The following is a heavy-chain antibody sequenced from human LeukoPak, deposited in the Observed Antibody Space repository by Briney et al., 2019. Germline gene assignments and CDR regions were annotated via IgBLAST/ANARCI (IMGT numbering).Heavy chain of an antibody. CDR2: IKSKTDGGTT. CDR1: GFTFSNAW. CDR3: TMLRHQEYYYDSSGYYSDY. J-gene: IGHJ4*02. D-gene: IGHD3-22*01. V-gene: IGHV3-15*01. Sequence: GGSLRLSCEASGFTFSNAWISWVRQAPGKGLEWDGRIKSKTDGGTTDYAAPVKGRSTISRDDSKNTLYLQMNSLKTEDTAVYYCTMLRHQEYYYDSSGYYSDYWGQGTLVTVSS.